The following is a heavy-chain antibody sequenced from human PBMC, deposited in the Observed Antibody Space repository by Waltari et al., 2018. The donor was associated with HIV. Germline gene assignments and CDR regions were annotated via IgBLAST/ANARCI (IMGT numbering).Heavy chain of an antibody. CDR2: INSDGSST. CDR3: TSLAGSGDWRGDY. D-gene: IGHD1-1*01. CDR1: GFTFSDYW. V-gene: IGHV3-74*03. J-gene: IGHJ4*02. Sequence: EVQLVESGGGSIQPGGSLRLSCAASGFTFSDYWMHWVRQAPGKGLVWVSRINSDGSSTMYADSVKGRFTISRDNDKNTLFLQMNSLRDDDTAVYYCTSLAGSGDWRGDYWGQGTLVTVSS.